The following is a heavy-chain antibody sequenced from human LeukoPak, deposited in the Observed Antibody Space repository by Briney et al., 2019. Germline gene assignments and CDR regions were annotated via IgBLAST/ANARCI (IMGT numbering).Heavy chain of an antibody. V-gene: IGHV1-69*13. CDR1: GGTFSSYA. CDR2: IIPIFGTA. Sequence: SVKVSCKASGGTFSSYAISWVRQAPGQGLEWMGGIIPIFGTANYAQKFQGKVTITADESTSTAYMELSSLRSEDTAVYYCHKGGARAGYMDVWGKGTTVTVSS. J-gene: IGHJ6*03. CDR3: HKGGARAGYMDV.